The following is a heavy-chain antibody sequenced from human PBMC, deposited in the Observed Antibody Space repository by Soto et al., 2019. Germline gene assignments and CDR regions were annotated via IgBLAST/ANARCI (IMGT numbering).Heavy chain of an antibody. Sequence: GESLKISCKGSGYSFTSYWIGWVRQMPGKGLEWMGIIYPGDSDTRYSPSFQGQVTISADKSISTAYLQWSSLKASDTAMYYCARHFPQRDGYNLDRRYYYYGMDVWGQGTTVTVSS. V-gene: IGHV5-51*01. CDR2: IYPGDSDT. J-gene: IGHJ6*02. CDR3: ARHFPQRDGYNLDRRYYYYGMDV. CDR1: GYSFTSYW. D-gene: IGHD5-12*01.